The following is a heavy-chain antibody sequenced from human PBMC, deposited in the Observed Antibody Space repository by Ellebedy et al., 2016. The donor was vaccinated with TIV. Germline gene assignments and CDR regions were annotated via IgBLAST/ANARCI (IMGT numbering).Heavy chain of an antibody. Sequence: GESLKISCATSGFSFRSYWMSWVRQAPGKGLEWVANINQGGSEKYYVDSVKGRLTISRDNAKNSLYLQMNSLRAEDTAVYFCARDGSYGDYRSPTHALEIWGQGTMVIVSS. CDR3: ARDGSYGDYRSPTHALEI. J-gene: IGHJ3*02. CDR2: INQGGSEK. V-gene: IGHV3-7*01. CDR1: GFSFRSYW. D-gene: IGHD4-17*01.